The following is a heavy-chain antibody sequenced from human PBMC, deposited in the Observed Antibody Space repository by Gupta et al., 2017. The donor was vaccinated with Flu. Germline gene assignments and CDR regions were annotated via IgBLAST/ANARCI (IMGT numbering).Heavy chain of an antibody. D-gene: IGHD1-26*01. Sequence: EVHLLDSGGHLVQPGGSLRLSGAASGFIFSDSHMNWVRQAPGKGLEWVESIGGVVQVVYADSVKGRFNISRYNDPNSLSLDTLTMREANTALEDGERAHAWEFTDWGQVTLVTVSS. CDR3: ERAHAWEFTD. CDR1: GFIFSDSH. V-gene: IGHV3-48*02. J-gene: IGHJ4*02. CDR2: IGGVVQV.